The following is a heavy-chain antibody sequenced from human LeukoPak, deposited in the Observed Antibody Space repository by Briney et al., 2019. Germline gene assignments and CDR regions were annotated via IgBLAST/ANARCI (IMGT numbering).Heavy chain of an antibody. V-gene: IGHV4-34*01. J-gene: IGHJ6*03. CDR3: ARVSWFPGTSYYYMDV. Sequence: KSSETLSLTCAVYGGSFSGYYWSWIRQPPGKGLEWIGEINHSGSTNYNPSLKSRVTISVDTSKNQFSLNLTSVTAADSAVYYCARVSWFPGTSYYYMDVWGKGTTVTVSS. CDR1: GGSFSGYY. D-gene: IGHD1-1*01. CDR2: INHSGST.